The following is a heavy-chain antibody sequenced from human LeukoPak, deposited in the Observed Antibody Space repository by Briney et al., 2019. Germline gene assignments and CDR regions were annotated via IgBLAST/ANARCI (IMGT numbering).Heavy chain of an antibody. CDR3: ARRPYSSSSPWFDP. CDR1: GYLFTSYW. D-gene: IGHD6-6*01. V-gene: IGHV5-51*01. J-gene: IGHJ5*02. CDR2: IYPGDSDT. Sequence: GESLKISFKGSGYLFTSYWIGWVRQMPGKGLEWMGTIYPGDSDTRYSPSFQGQVTISADKSISTAYLQWSSLKASDTAMYYCARRPYSSSSPWFDPWGQGTLVTVSS.